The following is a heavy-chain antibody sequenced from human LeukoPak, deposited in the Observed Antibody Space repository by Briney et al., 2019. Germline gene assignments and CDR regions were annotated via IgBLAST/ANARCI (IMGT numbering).Heavy chain of an antibody. V-gene: IGHV4-30-2*01. Sequence: ASETLSLTCAVSGGSISSGGYSWSWIRQPPGKGLEWIGYIYHSGSTYYNPSLKSRVTISVDRSKNQFSLKLSSVTAADTAVYYCAGVYGDYPDISFDYWGQGTLVTVSS. J-gene: IGHJ4*02. CDR1: GGSISSGGYS. CDR2: IYHSGST. CDR3: AGVYGDYPDISFDY. D-gene: IGHD4-17*01.